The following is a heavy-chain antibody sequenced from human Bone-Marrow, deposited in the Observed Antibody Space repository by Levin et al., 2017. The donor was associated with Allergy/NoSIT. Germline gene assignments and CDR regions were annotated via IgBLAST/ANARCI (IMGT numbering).Heavy chain of an antibody. CDR2: ITSGSNSL. V-gene: IGHV3-21*01. CDR1: GFSFSDYS. D-gene: IGHD5-18*01. CDR3: ARLDRYTASPFFDY. Sequence: GESLKISCAASGFSFSDYSMNWVRQAPGKGLEWVSSITSGSNSLYYADSLKGRFTISRDDAKNSVFLQMNSLRAEDTAIYYCARLDRYTASPFFDYWGQGALVTVSS. J-gene: IGHJ4*02.